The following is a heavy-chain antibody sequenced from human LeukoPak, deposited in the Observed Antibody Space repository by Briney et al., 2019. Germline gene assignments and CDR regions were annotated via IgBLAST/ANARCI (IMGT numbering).Heavy chain of an antibody. D-gene: IGHD6-19*01. CDR2: INPSSANT. V-gene: IGHV3-23*01. CDR1: GFTFSNYV. CDR3: ARERNLEIAVAGTIFYY. J-gene: IGHJ4*02. Sequence: GGSLRLSCAASGFTFSNYVMSWVRQAPGKGLEWISTINPSSANTYYADSVKGRFTISRDNSKNTLYLQMKSLRAEDTAVYYCARERNLEIAVAGTIFYYWGQGTLVTVSS.